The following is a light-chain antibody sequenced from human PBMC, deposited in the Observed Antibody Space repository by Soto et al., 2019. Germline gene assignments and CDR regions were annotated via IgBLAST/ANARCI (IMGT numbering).Light chain of an antibody. V-gene: IGLV2-23*01. Sequence: QSVLAQPASVSGSPGQSITISRTGTSDDVGAYNSVSWYQQLPHKAPQVILYKGTQRPSGVSSRFSGSTSGNAASLTISGLQADDEADYFCCSSAPESTYVFGTGTKVT. J-gene: IGLJ1*01. CDR1: SDDVGAYNS. CDR3: CSSAPESTYV. CDR2: KGT.